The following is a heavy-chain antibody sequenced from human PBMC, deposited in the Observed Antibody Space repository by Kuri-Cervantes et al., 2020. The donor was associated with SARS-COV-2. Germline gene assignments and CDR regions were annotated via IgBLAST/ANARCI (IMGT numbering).Heavy chain of an antibody. CDR2: IYYSGST. Sequence: GSLRLSWTVSGGSISSISYYWGWIRQPPGKGLEWIGRIYYSGSTYYNPSPKTRFTISVDTSKNQFPLKLSSVTAADTAVYYCARHVAPLVYGDYANLLGYYSMDVWGKGTTVTVSS. V-gene: IGHV4-39*01. J-gene: IGHJ6*03. D-gene: IGHD4-17*01. CDR1: GGSISSISYY. CDR3: ARHVAPLVYGDYANLLGYYSMDV.